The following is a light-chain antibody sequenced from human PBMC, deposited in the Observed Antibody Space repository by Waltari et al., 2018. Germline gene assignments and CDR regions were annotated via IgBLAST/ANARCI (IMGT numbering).Light chain of an antibody. Sequence: EIVLTQSPATLSLSPGERATLSCRASQSVNNRLAWYQQNPGQAPRLLIYDESKRATGIPARFSGSGSGTDFTLTISSLEPEDFAVYYCQYRGHWPPGATFGPGTKVEIK. V-gene: IGKV3-11*01. J-gene: IGKJ3*01. CDR2: DES. CDR1: QSVNNR. CDR3: QYRGHWPPGAT.